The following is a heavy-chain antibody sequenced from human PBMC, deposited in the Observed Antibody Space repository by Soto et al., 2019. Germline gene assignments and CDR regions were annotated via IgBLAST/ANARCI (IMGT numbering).Heavy chain of an antibody. CDR2: VYHNGRT. CDR3: AREDRISVPGGICFHP. V-gene: IGHV4-59*01. J-gene: IGHJ5*02. CDR1: GGSIENYY. D-gene: IGHD6-13*01. Sequence: SETLSLTCNVSGGSIENYYWSWIRQAPGKGLEWIGYVYHNGRTSYNPSLKSRVSISVDRSKNQFSLNVSSVTAADTAVYYCAREDRISVPGGICFHPGGQGTVVTVS.